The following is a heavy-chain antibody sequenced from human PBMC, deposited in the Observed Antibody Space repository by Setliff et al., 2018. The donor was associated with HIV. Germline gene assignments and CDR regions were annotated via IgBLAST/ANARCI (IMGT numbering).Heavy chain of an antibody. CDR1: GFTLRTYW. D-gene: IGHD3-22*01. CDR3: TRDLGYDSFDI. V-gene: IGHV3-7*01. J-gene: IGHJ3*02. Sequence: GGSLRLSCAASGFTLRTYWMSWVRQAPGKGLEWVANIKHDGSEKFCVDSVRGRFTISRDNAKNSLYLQMNSLRGEDTALYYCTRDLGYDSFDIWGQGTMVTVS. CDR2: IKHDGSEK.